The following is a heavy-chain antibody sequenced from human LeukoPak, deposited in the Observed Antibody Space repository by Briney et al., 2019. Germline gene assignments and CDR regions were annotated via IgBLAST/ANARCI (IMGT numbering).Heavy chain of an antibody. V-gene: IGHV4-38-2*02. CDR2: IYHSGST. D-gene: IGHD3-22*01. CDR1: GYSISSGYY. J-gene: IGHJ4*02. Sequence: PSETLSLTCTVSGYSISSGYYWGWIRQPPGKGLEWIGSIYHSGSTYYNPSLKSRVTISVDTSKNQFSLKLSSVTAADTAVYYCAREGYDSSGYSFDYWGQGTLVTVSS. CDR3: AREGYDSSGYSFDY.